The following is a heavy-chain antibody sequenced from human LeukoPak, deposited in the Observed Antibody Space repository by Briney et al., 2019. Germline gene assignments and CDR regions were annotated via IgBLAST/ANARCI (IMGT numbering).Heavy chain of an antibody. J-gene: IGHJ3*02. CDR1: GFTFSSYS. CDR2: ISSSSSYR. D-gene: IGHD2-15*01. CDR3: ASYYYCSGGSCYSNPDAFDI. Sequence: PGGSLRLSCAASGFTFSSYSMNWVRQAPGKGLEWVSSISSSSSYRYYADSVKGRFTISRDNAKNSLYLQMNSLRAEDTAVYYCASYYYCSGGSCYSNPDAFDIWGQGTMVTVSS. V-gene: IGHV3-21*01.